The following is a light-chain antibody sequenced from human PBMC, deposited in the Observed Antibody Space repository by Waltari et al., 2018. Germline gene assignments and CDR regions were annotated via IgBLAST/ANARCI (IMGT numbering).Light chain of an antibody. CDR3: QIWDTTTDSVV. CDR2: DDN. CDR1: NIGSKS. J-gene: IGLJ2*01. Sequence: SYVLTQPPSVSVAPGQTAKITCGGNNIGSKSVHWYQQKPGQAPVLVVYDDNDRPSGILERFSGSNSGNTATLTISRVEAGDEADYYCQIWDTTTDSVVFGGGTKVTAL. V-gene: IGLV3-21*02.